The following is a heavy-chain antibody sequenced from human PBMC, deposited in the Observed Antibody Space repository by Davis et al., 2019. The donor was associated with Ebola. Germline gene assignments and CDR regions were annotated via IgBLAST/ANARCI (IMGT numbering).Heavy chain of an antibody. J-gene: IGHJ4*02. CDR3: ARGVDREMATRFDY. CDR1: GGTFSSYA. D-gene: IGHD5-24*01. CDR2: IIPIFGTA. Sequence: SVKVSCKASGGTFSSYAISWVRQAPGQGLEWMGGIIPIFGTANYAQKFQGRVTITADESTSTAYMELSSLRSEDTAVYYCARGVDREMATRFDYWGQGTLVTVSS. V-gene: IGHV1-69*13.